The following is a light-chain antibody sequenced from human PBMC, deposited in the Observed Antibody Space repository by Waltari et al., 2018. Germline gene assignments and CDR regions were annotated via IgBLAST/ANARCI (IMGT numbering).Light chain of an antibody. V-gene: IGLV2-14*03. Sequence: PRPQLAPVLGLLGHPFPSPSPAPTMTFVGIIFFSLFSCDKKHPGKAPKLMIYNFANRPSGVSNLFSGSKSDNTASLTISGLQAEDEADYYCSSHTSSSVVFGGGTKLTVL. CDR3: SSHTSSSVV. J-gene: IGLJ2*01. CDR1: TMTFVGII. CDR2: NFA.